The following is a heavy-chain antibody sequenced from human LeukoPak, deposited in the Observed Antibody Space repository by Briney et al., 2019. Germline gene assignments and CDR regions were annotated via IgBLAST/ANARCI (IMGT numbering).Heavy chain of an antibody. J-gene: IGHJ3*02. D-gene: IGHD2-21*01. V-gene: IGHV1-46*01. Sequence: ASVKVSCKASGYTFTSYYMHWVRQAPGQGLEWMRIINPSGGSTSYAQKFQGRVTMTRDTSTSTVYMELSSLRSEDTAVYYCATDWAYCGGDCYSDAFDIWGQGTMVTVSS. CDR3: ATDWAYCGGDCYSDAFDI. CDR1: GYTFTSYY. CDR2: INPSGGST.